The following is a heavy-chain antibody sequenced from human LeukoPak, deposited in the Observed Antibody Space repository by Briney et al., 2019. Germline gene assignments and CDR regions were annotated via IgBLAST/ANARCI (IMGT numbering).Heavy chain of an antibody. CDR3: AKGGIAEPGALDY. CDR2: IGGRAGGT. J-gene: IGHJ4*02. V-gene: IGHV3-23*01. Sequence: GRSLRLSCAASGFTFSTYAMTWVRQAPGKGLEWVSSIGGRAGGTYYAPSVKGRFTISRDNSKNTVYLQMNSLSAEDTADYHCAKGGIAEPGALDYWGQGTLVIVSS. D-gene: IGHD6-13*01. CDR1: GFTFSTYA.